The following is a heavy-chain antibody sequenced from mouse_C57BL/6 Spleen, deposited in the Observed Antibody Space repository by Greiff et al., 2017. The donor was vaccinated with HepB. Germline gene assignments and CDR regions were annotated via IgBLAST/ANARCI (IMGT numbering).Heavy chain of an antibody. CDR1: GYTFTSYW. Sequence: VQLQHPGAELVKPGASVKMSCKASGYTFTSYWITWVKQRPGQGLEWIGDIYPGSGSTNYNEKFKSKATLTVDTSSSTAYMQLSSLTSEDSAVYYCAREGGLRYYFDYWGQGTTLTVSS. CDR2: IYPGSGST. V-gene: IGHV1-55*01. CDR3: AREGGLRYYFDY. J-gene: IGHJ2*01. D-gene: IGHD1-1*01.